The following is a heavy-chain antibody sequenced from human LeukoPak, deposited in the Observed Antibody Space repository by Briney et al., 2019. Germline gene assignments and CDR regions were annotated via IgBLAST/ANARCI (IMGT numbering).Heavy chain of an antibody. CDR3: ARVLRPMASQYYFDY. CDR1: GASINTYY. J-gene: IGHJ4*02. V-gene: IGHV4-59*13. Sequence: SETLSLTCTVSGASINTYYWRWIRQPPGKGLEWIGYIYYSGTTSYNPSLKTRVTISIDTSKNQFSLKLSSVTAADTAVYYCARVLRPMASQYYFDYWGQGTLVTVSS. CDR2: IYYSGTT. D-gene: IGHD3-10*01.